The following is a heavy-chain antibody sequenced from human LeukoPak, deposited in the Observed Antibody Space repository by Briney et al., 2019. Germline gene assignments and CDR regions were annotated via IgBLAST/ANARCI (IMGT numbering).Heavy chain of an antibody. CDR3: ARDYDLEPDP. J-gene: IGHJ5*02. V-gene: IGHV1-2*02. CDR1: GYTFTSYD. Sequence: ASVKVSCTASGYTFTSYDINWVRQAPGQGLEWMGWINPNSGGTNYAQKFQGRVTMTRDTSISTAYMELSRLRSDDTAVYYCARDYDLEPDPGGQGTLVIASA. CDR2: INPNSGGT. D-gene: IGHD3-3*01.